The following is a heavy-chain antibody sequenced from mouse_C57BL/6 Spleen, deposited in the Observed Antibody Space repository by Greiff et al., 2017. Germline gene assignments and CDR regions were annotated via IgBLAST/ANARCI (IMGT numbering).Heavy chain of an antibody. D-gene: IGHD2-5*01. V-gene: IGHV1-69*01. CDR3: ARNPLDSKSSYWYFDV. J-gene: IGHJ1*03. Sequence: PGQGLEWIGEIDPSDSYTNYNQKVKGKSTLTVDKSSSTAYMQLSSLTSDDSAVYYCARNPLDSKSSYWYFDVWGTGTTVTVSS. CDR2: IDPSDSYT.